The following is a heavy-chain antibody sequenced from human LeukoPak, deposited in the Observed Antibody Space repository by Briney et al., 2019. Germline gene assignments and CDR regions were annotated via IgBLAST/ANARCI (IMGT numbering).Heavy chain of an antibody. J-gene: IGHJ4*02. CDR1: GFTFSSYW. Sequence: PGGSLRLSCAASGFTFSSYWMNWVRQAPGKGLEWVAFIRYDGHNKYYTDSVRGRFTISRDNSKNTVYLQMNSLRPEDTAVYFCARKQTPYDFWSGYSDYWGQGTLVTVSS. CDR2: IRYDGHNK. D-gene: IGHD3-3*01. CDR3: ARKQTPYDFWSGYSDY. V-gene: IGHV3-30*02.